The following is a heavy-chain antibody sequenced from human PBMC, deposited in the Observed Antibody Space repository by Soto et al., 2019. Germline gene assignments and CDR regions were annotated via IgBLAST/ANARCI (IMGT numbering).Heavy chain of an antibody. CDR2: IYPGESDT. CDR1: GYTFSSYW. CDR3: ARRSRGLDV. J-gene: IGHJ6*02. V-gene: IGHV5-51*01. Sequence: GESLKISCKGSGYTFSSYWIAWVRQMPGKGLEWMGIIYPGESDTRYNPPFQGQVTISVDKSVSTAYLQWRSLKASDTAMYYCARRSRGLDVWGQGTTVTVSS.